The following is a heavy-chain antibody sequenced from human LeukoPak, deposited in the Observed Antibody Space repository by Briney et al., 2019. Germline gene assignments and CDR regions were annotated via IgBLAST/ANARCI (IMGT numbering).Heavy chain of an antibody. V-gene: IGHV1-8*01. CDR1: GYTFTSDD. CDR2: MNPNSGNT. CDR3: ARGVFNVDYHLDS. J-gene: IGHJ5*01. Sequence: ASVKVSCKASGYTFTSDDINWVRQATGQGLERMGGMNPNSGNTGYAQKFQGRVTMTGDTSLSTAYMELRSLTSEDTAMYYCARGVFNVDYHLDSWGQGTLVTVSS. D-gene: IGHD3-10*01.